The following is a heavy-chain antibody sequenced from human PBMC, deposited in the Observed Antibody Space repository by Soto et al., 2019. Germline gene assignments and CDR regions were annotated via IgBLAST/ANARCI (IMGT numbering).Heavy chain of an antibody. CDR2: IWYDGSNK. CDR1: GFTFSSYG. Sequence: QVQLVESGGGVVQPGRSLRLSCAASGFTFSSYGMHWVRQAPGKGLEWVAVIWYDGSNKYYADSVKGRFTISRDNSKNTLYLQMNSLRAEDTAVYYCARDERGYSSGYYAQIDYWGQGTLVTVSS. V-gene: IGHV3-33*01. J-gene: IGHJ4*02. D-gene: IGHD3-22*01. CDR3: ARDERGYSSGYYAQIDY.